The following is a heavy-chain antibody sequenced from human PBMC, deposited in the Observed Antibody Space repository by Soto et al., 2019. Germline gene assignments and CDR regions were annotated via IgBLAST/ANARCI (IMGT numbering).Heavy chain of an antibody. CDR2: IYYSGST. V-gene: IGHV4-59*01. CDR3: AGSGYYYDWGPDWYFDL. D-gene: IGHD3-22*01. J-gene: IGHJ2*01. CDR1: GGSISSYY. Sequence: QVQLQESGPGLVKPSETLSLTCTVSGGSISSYYWSWIRQPPGKGLEWIGYIYYSGSTNYNPSLKSRVTLSVDTSKNQFSLKLSSVTAADTAVYYCAGSGYYYDWGPDWYFDLWGRGTLVTVSS.